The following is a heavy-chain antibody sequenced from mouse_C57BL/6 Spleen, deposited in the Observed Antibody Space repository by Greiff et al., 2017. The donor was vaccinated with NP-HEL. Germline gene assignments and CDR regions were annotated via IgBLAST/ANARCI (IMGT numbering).Heavy chain of an antibody. CDR3: TTRGNRGG. CDR2: IDPENGDT. J-gene: IGHJ1*03. Sequence: VQLQQSGAELVRPGASVKLSCTASGFNIKDDYMHWVKQRPEQGLEWIGWIDPENGDTEYASKFQGKATITADTSSNTAYLQLSSLTSEDTAVYYCTTRGNRGGWGTGTTVTVSS. CDR1: GFNIKDDY. D-gene: IGHD3-1*01. V-gene: IGHV14-4*01.